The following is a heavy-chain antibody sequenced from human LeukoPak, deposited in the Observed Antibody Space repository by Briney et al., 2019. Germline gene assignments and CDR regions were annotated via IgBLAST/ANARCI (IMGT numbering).Heavy chain of an antibody. Sequence: APVKVSCKASGYTFTSYDISWVRQATGQGLEWMGWMNPNSGNTGYAQKFQGRVTMTRNTSISTAYMELSSLRSEDTAVYYCARGPRIAAACYWGQGTLVTVSS. D-gene: IGHD6-13*01. CDR3: ARGPRIAAACY. CDR2: MNPNSGNT. CDR1: GYTFTSYD. V-gene: IGHV1-8*01. J-gene: IGHJ4*02.